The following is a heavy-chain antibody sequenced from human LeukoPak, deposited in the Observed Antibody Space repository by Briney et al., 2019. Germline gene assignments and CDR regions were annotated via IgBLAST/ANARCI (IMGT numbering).Heavy chain of an antibody. D-gene: IGHD3-16*01. CDR3: AGEGGRQSGLDDAFDI. J-gene: IGHJ3*02. CDR1: GGSFSGYY. V-gene: IGHV4-34*01. CDR2: ISHSGST. Sequence: SETLSLTCAVCGGSFSGYYWNWIRQPPGKGLEWIGEISHSGSTNYKPSLKSRVTISVDTSKDQFSLKLSSVTAADTAVYYCAGEGGRQSGLDDAFDIWGQGTMVTVSS.